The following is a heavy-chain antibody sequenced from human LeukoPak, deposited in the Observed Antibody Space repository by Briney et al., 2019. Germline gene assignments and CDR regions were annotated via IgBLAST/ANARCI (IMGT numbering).Heavy chain of an antibody. J-gene: IGHJ4*02. CDR1: GFTFSSFG. D-gene: IGHD4-17*01. Sequence: GGSLRLSCAASGFTFSSFGMHWVRQVPGKGLEWVAVISYDGTRKYYADSVKGRFTISRDNSKNTLYLQMNSLRAEDTAVYYCARAETTVTTIDYWGQGTLVTVSS. V-gene: IGHV3-30*03. CDR2: ISYDGTRK. CDR3: ARAETTVTTIDY.